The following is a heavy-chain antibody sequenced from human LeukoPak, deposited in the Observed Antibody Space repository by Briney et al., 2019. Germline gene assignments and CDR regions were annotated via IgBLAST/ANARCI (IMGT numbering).Heavy chain of an antibody. D-gene: IGHD3-22*01. Sequence: GGSLRLSCAASGFTFSSYEMNWVRQAPGKGLEWVSYISSSGSTIYYADSVKGRFTISRDNAKNSLYLQMNSLRAEDTAVYYCTRAPPVSDYYDSSGYYPWGQGTLVNVSS. J-gene: IGHJ5*02. CDR1: GFTFSSYE. V-gene: IGHV3-48*03. CDR3: TRAPPVSDYYDSSGYYP. CDR2: ISSSGSTI.